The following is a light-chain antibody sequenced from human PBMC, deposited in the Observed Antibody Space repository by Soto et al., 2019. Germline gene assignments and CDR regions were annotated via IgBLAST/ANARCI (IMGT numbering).Light chain of an antibody. CDR1: NSDVGGYDY. CDR3: CSYAGSSTLV. Sequence: QSALTQPASVSGSPGQSITISCTGTNSDVGGYDYVSWFQQHPGGAPNLMIYEGSKRPSGVSNRFSGSKSGNTASLTISGLQAEDEADYYCCSYAGSSTLVFGGGTKVTVL. J-gene: IGLJ2*01. CDR2: EGS. V-gene: IGLV2-23*01.